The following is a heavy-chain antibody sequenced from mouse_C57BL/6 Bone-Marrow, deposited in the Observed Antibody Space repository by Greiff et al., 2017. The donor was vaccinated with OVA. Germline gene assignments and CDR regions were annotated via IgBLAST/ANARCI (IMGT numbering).Heavy chain of an antibody. D-gene: IGHD1-1*01. CDR3: TRPLYGSGGYWYFDV. CDR2: IRNKANNHAT. V-gene: IGHV6-6*01. Sequence: EVQVVESGGGLVQPGGSMKLSCAASGFTFSDAWMDWVRQSPEKGLEWVAEIRNKANNHATYYAESVKGRFTISRDDSKSSVYLQMNSLRAEDTGIYYCTRPLYGSGGYWYFDVWGTGTTVTVSS. J-gene: IGHJ1*03. CDR1: GFTFSDAW.